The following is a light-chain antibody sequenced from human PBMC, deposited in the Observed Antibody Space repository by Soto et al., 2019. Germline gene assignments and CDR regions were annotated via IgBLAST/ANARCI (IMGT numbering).Light chain of an antibody. CDR3: QHYYYIPRP. V-gene: IGKV4-1*01. Sequence: DVVMTQSPGSLAVSLGERATINCKSSQPLFYGSSDKNYLAWYQQKPGEPPKLLISLASTRESGVTDRFSGSGSGTDFTLTISDVQAEDVAVYYCQHYYYIPRPFGQGAKLEI. CDR2: LAS. CDR1: QPLFYGSSDKNY. J-gene: IGKJ2*01.